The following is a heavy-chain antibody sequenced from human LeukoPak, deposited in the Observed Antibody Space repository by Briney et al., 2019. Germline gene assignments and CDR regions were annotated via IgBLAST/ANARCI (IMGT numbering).Heavy chain of an antibody. V-gene: IGHV1-69*04. Sequence: RRASVKVSCKASGYTFTGYYMHWVRQAPGQGLEWMGRIIPILGIANYAQKFQGRVTITADKSTSTAYMELSSLRSEDTAVYYCARDLEATPFDYWGQGTLVTASS. CDR2: IIPILGIA. J-gene: IGHJ4*02. D-gene: IGHD5-24*01. CDR3: ARDLEATPFDY. CDR1: GYTFTGYY.